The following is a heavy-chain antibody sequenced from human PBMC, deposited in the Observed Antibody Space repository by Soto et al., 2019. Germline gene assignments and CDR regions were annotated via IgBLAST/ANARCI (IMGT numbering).Heavy chain of an antibody. D-gene: IGHD1-7*01. V-gene: IGHV3-23*01. CDR2: ISESSDRT. J-gene: IGHJ4*02. CDR3: AKDRPGTTAFDY. CDR1: GFSVRSYA. Sequence: GSLRLSCAASGFSVRSYAMSWVRQAPGKGLEWVSAISESSDRTYYADSVKGRFTISRDNSKNTLYLQMNSLRADDTSVYYCAKDRPGTTAFDYWGQGTLVTVSS.